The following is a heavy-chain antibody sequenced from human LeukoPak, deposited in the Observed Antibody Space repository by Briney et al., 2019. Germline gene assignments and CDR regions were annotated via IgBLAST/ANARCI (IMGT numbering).Heavy chain of an antibody. CDR2: VDPEDNKT. CDR3: ATGWGFYDSSGHPLDY. D-gene: IGHD3-22*01. V-gene: IGHV1-69-2*01. J-gene: IGHJ4*02. Sequence: GASVKISCKASGYTFTDYYMHWVQQAPGKGLEWMGRVDPEDNKTIYAEKFQGRVTITVDTSTDTAYMELSSLTSEDTAVYYCATGWGFYDSSGHPLDYWGQGTLVTVSS. CDR1: GYTFTDYY.